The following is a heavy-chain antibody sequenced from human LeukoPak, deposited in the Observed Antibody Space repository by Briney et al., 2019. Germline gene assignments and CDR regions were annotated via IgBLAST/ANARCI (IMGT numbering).Heavy chain of an antibody. CDR3: ARAGRWLQMAFDY. CDR1: GGSFSGYY. Sequence: SETLSLTCAVYGGSFSGYYWSWIRQPPGKGLEWIGEINHSGSTNYNPSLKSRVTISVDTSKNQFSLKLSSVTAVDTAVYYCARAGRWLQMAFDYWGQGTLVTVSS. J-gene: IGHJ4*02. CDR2: INHSGST. D-gene: IGHD5-24*01. V-gene: IGHV4-34*01.